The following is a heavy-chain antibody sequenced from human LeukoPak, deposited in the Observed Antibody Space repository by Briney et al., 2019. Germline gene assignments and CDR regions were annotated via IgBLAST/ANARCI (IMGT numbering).Heavy chain of an antibody. CDR3: ARGYDSSGPSPFDY. D-gene: IGHD3-22*01. Sequence: PSETLSLTCTVSGGSISSYYWSWIRQPPGKELEWIGYIYYSGSTNYNPSLTSRVTISVYTPKNQFSLKLSSVTAADTAVYYCARGYDSSGPSPFDYWGEGTLVTVSS. J-gene: IGHJ4*02. CDR1: GGSISSYY. V-gene: IGHV4-59*01. CDR2: IYYSGST.